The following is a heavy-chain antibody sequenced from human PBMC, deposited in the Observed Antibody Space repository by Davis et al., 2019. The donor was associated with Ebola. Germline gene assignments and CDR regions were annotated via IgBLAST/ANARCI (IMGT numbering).Heavy chain of an antibody. D-gene: IGHD3-22*01. V-gene: IGHV1-18*01. Sequence: ASVPVSCMASRYSFSTCGISWVRQAPGQGLEWVGWISTYNGNTNYAQKLQDRVTMTTDTSTTTAYMELRSLRSDDTALYYCARDYCDSSGYYYDTFGIWGQGTMVTVSS. J-gene: IGHJ3*02. CDR3: ARDYCDSSGYYYDTFGI. CDR2: ISTYNGNT. CDR1: RYSFSTCG.